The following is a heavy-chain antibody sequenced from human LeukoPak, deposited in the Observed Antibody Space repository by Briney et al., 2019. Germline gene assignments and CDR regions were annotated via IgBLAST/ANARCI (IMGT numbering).Heavy chain of an antibody. D-gene: IGHD2-15*01. J-gene: IGHJ6*02. CDR2: LNADDKTT. Sequence: GGSLRLSCAASGFTFSRYWLHWVRQPPGKGLVWLSRLNADDKTTSYADSVKGRFTISRDNAKNTVYLHMNSLRVEDAAVYYCARGIKNYYGVDVWGQGTTVTVSS. CDR3: ARGIKNYYGVDV. V-gene: IGHV3-74*01. CDR1: GFTFSRYW.